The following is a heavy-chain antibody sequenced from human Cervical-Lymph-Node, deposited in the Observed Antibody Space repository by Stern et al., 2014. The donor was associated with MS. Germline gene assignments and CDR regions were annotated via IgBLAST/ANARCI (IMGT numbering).Heavy chain of an antibody. D-gene: IGHD3-22*01. CDR2: ISGNSRSI. CDR3: ANDLDSSGYYYAIDY. J-gene: IGHJ4*02. Sequence: EVQLVESGGGLVQPGGSLRLSCAASGFIFGGYALHLVRQAPGEGLGWGSGISGNSRSIDYAASVKGRFTISRDNAKKSLYLEMNSLRAEDTAIYYCANDLDSSGYYYAIDYWGQGTLVTVSS. V-gene: IGHV3-9*01. CDR1: GFIFGGYA.